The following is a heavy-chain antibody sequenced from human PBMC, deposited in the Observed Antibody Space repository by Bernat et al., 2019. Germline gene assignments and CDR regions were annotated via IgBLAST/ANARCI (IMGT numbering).Heavy chain of an antibody. CDR1: GFTFSSYG. CDR3: AKRAAGNYGMDV. Sequence: QVQLVESGGGVVQPGRSLRLSCAASGFTFSSYGMHWVRQAPGKGLEWVAVISYDGSNKYYADSVKGRFTISRDNSKNTLYLQMTSLRAEDTAVYYCAKRAAGNYGMDVWGQGTTVTVSS. V-gene: IGHV3-30*18. J-gene: IGHJ6*02. CDR2: ISYDGSNK.